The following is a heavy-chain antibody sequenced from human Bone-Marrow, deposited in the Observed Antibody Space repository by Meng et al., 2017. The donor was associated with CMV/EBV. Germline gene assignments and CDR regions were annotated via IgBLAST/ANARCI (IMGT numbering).Heavy chain of an antibody. CDR3: ARVVARTYYDFWSGCGDV. D-gene: IGHD3-3*01. Sequence: ASGKVSCKASGYTFTSYDINWVRQATGQGLEWMGWMNPNSGNTGYAQKFQGRVTITRNTSISTAYMELSSLRSEDTAVYYCARVVARTYYDFWSGCGDVWGQGTTVTVSS. CDR2: MNPNSGNT. J-gene: IGHJ6*02. V-gene: IGHV1-8*03. CDR1: GYTFTSYD.